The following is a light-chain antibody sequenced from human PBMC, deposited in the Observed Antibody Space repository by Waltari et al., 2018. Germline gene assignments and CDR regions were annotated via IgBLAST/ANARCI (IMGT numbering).Light chain of an antibody. V-gene: IGLV2-14*03. CDR3: SSYTTGSTRYV. CDR1: SSDIGAYNF. Sequence: QSALTQPASVSGSPGQSITISCTGTSSDIGAYNFVSWYQKHPGTAPKVMIYDVKNRPSGVSSRFSGSKSGNTASLTISGLQAEDEADYYCSSYTTGSTRYVFGSGTKVTVL. J-gene: IGLJ1*01. CDR2: DVK.